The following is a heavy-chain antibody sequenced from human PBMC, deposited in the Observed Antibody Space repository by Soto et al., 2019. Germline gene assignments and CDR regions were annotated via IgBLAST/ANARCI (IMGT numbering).Heavy chain of an antibody. V-gene: IGHV1-8*01. CDR3: ARAYSSYDFWSGYYEFGYYYYMDV. Sequence: ASVKVSCKASGYTFTSYDINWVRQATGQGLEWMGWMNPNSGNTGYAQKFQGRVTMTRNTSISTAYMELSSLRSEDTAVYYCARAYSSYDFWSGYYEFGYYYYMDVWGKGTTVTVSS. J-gene: IGHJ6*03. CDR1: GYTFTSYD. D-gene: IGHD3-3*01. CDR2: MNPNSGNT.